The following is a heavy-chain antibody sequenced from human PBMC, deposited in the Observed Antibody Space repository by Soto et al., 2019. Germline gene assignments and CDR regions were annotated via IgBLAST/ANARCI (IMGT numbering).Heavy chain of an antibody. CDR1: GYTFNSYD. D-gene: IGHD3-22*01. V-gene: IGHV1-8*01. CDR3: AGEGNYYDSSGYFGPWFDP. CDR2: MNPNSGNT. Sequence: QGQLVQSGAEVKKPGASVKVSCKASGYTFNSYDINWVRQDTGQGLEWMGWMNPNSGNTGYAQKFQGRVTMTRNTSISTAYMELSSLRSEDTAVYYCAGEGNYYDSSGYFGPWFDPWGQGTLVTVSS. J-gene: IGHJ5*02.